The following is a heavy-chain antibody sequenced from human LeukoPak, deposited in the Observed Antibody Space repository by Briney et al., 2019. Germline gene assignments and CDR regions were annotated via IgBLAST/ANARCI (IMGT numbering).Heavy chain of an antibody. CDR1: GFTVSSNY. J-gene: IGHJ3*02. D-gene: IGHD4-17*01. CDR2: IYSGGST. V-gene: IGHV3-53*01. Sequence: PGGSLRLSCAASGFTVSSNYMSWVRQAPGKGLEWVSVIYSGGSTYYADSVKGRFTISRDNSKNTLYLQMNSLRAEDTAVYYCARPMGLRPDDAFDIWGQGTMVTVSS. CDR3: ARPMGLRPDDAFDI.